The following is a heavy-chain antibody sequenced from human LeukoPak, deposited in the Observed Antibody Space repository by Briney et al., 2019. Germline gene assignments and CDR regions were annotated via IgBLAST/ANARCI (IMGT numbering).Heavy chain of an antibody. J-gene: IGHJ4*02. CDR2: ISSSSSYI. D-gene: IGHD3-10*01. V-gene: IGHV3-21*01. CDR1: GFTFSSYS. Sequence: GGSLRLSCAASGFTFSSYSMNWVRQAPGKGLEWVSSISSSSSYIYYADSVKGRFTISRDNAKNSLYLQMNSLRAEDTAVYYCASVPLHKEYYFDYWGQGTLVTVSS. CDR3: ASVPLHKEYYFDY.